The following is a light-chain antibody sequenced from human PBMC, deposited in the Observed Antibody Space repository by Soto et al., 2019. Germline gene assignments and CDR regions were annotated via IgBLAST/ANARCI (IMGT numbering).Light chain of an antibody. CDR3: QSYDSSLKTSV. CDR2: ANT. J-gene: IGLJ3*02. CDR1: RANTGAGYD. Sequence: QSVLTQSNPVSGAPGQRVTSSCTGSRANTGAGYDVHWDQQFPGTAPKLLIYANTNRPSGVPDRFSGSKSGTSASLAITGLQPEDEADYYCQSYDSSLKTSVFGGGTKVTVL. V-gene: IGLV1-40*01.